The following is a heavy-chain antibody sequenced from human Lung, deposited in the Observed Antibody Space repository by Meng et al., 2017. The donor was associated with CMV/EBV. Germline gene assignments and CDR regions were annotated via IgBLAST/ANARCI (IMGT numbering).Heavy chain of an antibody. CDR1: GFSLSTGGVG. D-gene: IGHD2-15*01. CDR2: IYWNDDK. J-gene: IGHJ3*02. V-gene: IGHV2-5*01. CDR3: QHSDSVRIRRRDAFDI. Sequence: SGPTLVKPTQTLTLTCTFSGFSLSTGGVGLGWIRQPPGKALEWLALIYWNDDKRYSPSLKSRLAITKDTSKNQVVLTMTNMDTVDTATYYCQHSDSVRIRRRDAFDIWGQGTMVTGSS.